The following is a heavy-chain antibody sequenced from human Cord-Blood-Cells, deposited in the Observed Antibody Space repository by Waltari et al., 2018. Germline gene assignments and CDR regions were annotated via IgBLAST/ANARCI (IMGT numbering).Heavy chain of an antibody. CDR1: GGSFSGYY. J-gene: IGHJ1*01. Sequence: QVQLQQWGAGLLKPSETLSLTCAVYGGSFSGYYWSWIRQPPGKGLEWIGEINHSGSTNYNPSLKSRVTISVDTSKNQFSVKLSSVTAADTAVYYCARGREYYDFWSGYREYFQHWGQGTLVTVSS. V-gene: IGHV4-34*01. D-gene: IGHD3-3*01. CDR2: INHSGST. CDR3: ARGREYYDFWSGYREYFQH.